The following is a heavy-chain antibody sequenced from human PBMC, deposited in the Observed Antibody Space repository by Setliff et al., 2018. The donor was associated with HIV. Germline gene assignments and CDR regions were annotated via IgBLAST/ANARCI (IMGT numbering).Heavy chain of an antibody. Sequence: SETLSLTCAVYGGSLSGYHWSWIRQSPEKGLEWIGEINHSGSTNYNPSLKSRVTMSVDTSKNQFSLKLRSVTAADTAVYYCARERLTFGEFANWFDPWGQGTLVTVSS. CDR3: ARERLTFGEFANWFDP. J-gene: IGHJ5*02. CDR2: INHSGST. CDR1: GGSLSGYH. D-gene: IGHD3-10*01. V-gene: IGHV4-34*01.